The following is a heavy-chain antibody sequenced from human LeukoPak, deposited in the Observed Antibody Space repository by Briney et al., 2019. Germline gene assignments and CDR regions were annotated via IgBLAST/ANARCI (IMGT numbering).Heavy chain of an antibody. J-gene: IGHJ4*02. CDR2: IIPIFGTA. V-gene: IGHV1-69*13. CDR3: ARGWGDRGPTN. CDR1: GGTFSSYA. D-gene: IGHD3-16*01. Sequence: GASVRVSCKASGGTFSSYAISWVRQAPGQGLEWMGGIIPIFGTANYAQKFQGRVTITADESTSTAYMELSSLRSEDTAVYYCARGWGDRGPTNWGQGTLVTVSS.